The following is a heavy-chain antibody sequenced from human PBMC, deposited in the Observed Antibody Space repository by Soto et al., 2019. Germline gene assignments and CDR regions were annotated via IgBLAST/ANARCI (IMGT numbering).Heavy chain of an antibody. J-gene: IGHJ4*02. CDR3: VRGGGYDAFDH. CDR2: IYYSGST. Sequence: SETLSLTCTVSGGSISTYYWSWIRQPPGQGLEWIGYIYYSGSTNYNPSLKSRVTISVDTSKNQFSLKLSSVTAADTAVYYCVRGGGYDAFDHWGQGVPVTV. D-gene: IGHD5-12*01. CDR1: GGSISTYY. V-gene: IGHV4-59*01.